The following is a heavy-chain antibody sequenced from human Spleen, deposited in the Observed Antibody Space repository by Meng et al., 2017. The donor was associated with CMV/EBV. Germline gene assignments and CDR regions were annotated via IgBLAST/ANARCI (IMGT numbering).Heavy chain of an antibody. CDR3: ARDEYGSSSWFDP. CDR1: GDSVSSNSAA. CDR2: TYYRSKWYN. V-gene: IGHV6-1*01. J-gene: IGHJ5*02. D-gene: IGHD6-6*01. Sequence: GDSVSSNSAAWNWIRQSPSRGLEWLGRTYYRSKWYNDYAGSVQSRITINPDTSKNQFSLQPISVTPEDTAVYYCARDEYGSSSWFDPWGQGTLVTVSS.